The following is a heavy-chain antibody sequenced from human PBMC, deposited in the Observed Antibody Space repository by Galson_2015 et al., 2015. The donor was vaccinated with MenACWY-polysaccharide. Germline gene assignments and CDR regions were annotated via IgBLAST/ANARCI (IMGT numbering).Heavy chain of an antibody. D-gene: IGHD4/OR15-4a*01. CDR2: IGSSGGRI. CDR1: GFTFSSYA. Sequence: SLRLSCAASGFTFSSYAMSWVRQAPGKGLEWVSVIGSSGGRIFYADSVKGRFTISRDNSNNTLFFQMNSLRADDTAVYYCAKSMTILDYWGQGTLVTVSS. J-gene: IGHJ4*02. V-gene: IGHV3-23*01. CDR3: AKSMTILDY.